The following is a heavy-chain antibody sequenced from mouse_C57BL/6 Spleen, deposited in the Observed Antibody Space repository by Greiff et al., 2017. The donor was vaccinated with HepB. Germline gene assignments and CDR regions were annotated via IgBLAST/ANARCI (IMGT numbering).Heavy chain of an antibody. Sequence: EVQLQQSGPELVKPGASVKISCKASGYSFTDYNMNWVKQSNGNSLEWIGVIYPNNGTTSYNQKFKGKATLTVDQSSSTAYMQLNSLTSEDSAVYFYARAPYDYTRAIDYWGQGTSVTVSS. V-gene: IGHV1-39*01. CDR3: ARAPYDYTRAIDY. CDR2: IYPNNGTT. J-gene: IGHJ4*01. D-gene: IGHD2-4*01. CDR1: GYSFTDYN.